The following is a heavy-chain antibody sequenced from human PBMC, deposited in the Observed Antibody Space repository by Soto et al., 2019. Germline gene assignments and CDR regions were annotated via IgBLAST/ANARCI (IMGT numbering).Heavy chain of an antibody. Sequence: GGSLRLSCAASGFTFSSYGMHWVRQAPGKGLEWVAVIWYDGSNKYYADSVKGRFTISRDNSKNTLYLQMNSLRAEDTAVYYCASITNGYDLQSLAFDIWGQGTMVTVSS. J-gene: IGHJ3*02. CDR2: IWYDGSNK. CDR1: GFTFSSYG. V-gene: IGHV3-33*01. CDR3: ASITNGYDLQSLAFDI. D-gene: IGHD5-12*01.